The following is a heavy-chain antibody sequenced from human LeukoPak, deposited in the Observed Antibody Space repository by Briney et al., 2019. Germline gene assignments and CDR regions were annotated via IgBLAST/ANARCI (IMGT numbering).Heavy chain of an antibody. CDR2: IRHDGSNK. D-gene: IGHD3-10*02. V-gene: IGHV3-30*02. CDR3: AELGITMIGGV. J-gene: IGHJ6*04. Sequence: PGGSLRLTCAASGFTFSSYGMHWVRQAPGKGLEWVAFIRHDGSNKYYADSVKGRFTISRDNAKNSLYLQMNSLRAEDTAVYYCAELGITMIGGVWGKGTTVTTSS. CDR1: GFTFSSYG.